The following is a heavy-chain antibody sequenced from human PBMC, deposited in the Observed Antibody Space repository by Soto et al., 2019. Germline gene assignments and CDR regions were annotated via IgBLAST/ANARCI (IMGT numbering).Heavy chain of an antibody. V-gene: IGHV3-30*18. Sequence: GVSLRPSCPSSGFTFSSYGMHWIRQAPGKGLEWVAFISYDGSTKYYADSVKGRFTISRDDSKDTLYLQMNSLSPVDTFVYYCAKVTTSMVRGIFYFFDFWGQGT. CDR1: GFTFSSYG. J-gene: IGHJ4*02. CDR2: ISYDGSTK. D-gene: IGHD3-10*01. CDR3: AKVTTSMVRGIFYFFDF.